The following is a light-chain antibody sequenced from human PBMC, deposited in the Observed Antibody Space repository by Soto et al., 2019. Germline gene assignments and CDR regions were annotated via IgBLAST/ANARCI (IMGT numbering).Light chain of an antibody. J-gene: IGLJ1*01. CDR3: TAWADSPTGPV. Sequence: QSVLSDPPSSSGTPGQTVIISCSGSRSDIGSNFVNLYQHLPGTAPKLLIYNSNQRPSGVTDRFSGYKSGTSASLAISVLQSEDEADYYCTAWADSPTGPVFGNGPTVTVL. V-gene: IGLV1-44*01. CDR2: NSN. CDR1: RSDIGSNF.